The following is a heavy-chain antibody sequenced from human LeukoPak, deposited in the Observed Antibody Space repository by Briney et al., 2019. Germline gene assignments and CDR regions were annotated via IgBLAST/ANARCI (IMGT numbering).Heavy chain of an antibody. V-gene: IGHV3-7*01. Sequence: GGSLRLSCGASGFTPSSYWMTWVRQAPGKGLEWVANINQDGHAQYYVQSVRGRFTISRDNAKSSLYLQMNSLSVEDTGVYYCARNSYGSGSHDHWGQGTLVTVSS. CDR1: GFTPSSYW. J-gene: IGHJ5*02. CDR2: INQDGHAQ. CDR3: ARNSYGSGSHDH. D-gene: IGHD3-10*01.